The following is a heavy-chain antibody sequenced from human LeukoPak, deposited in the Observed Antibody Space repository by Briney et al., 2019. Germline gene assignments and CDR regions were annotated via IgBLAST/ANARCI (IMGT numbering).Heavy chain of an antibody. CDR1: GYSFTSYW. V-gene: IGHV5-51*01. J-gene: IGHJ4*02. CDR2: IYPGDSAT. CDR3: ARRSGYSFGYLDY. D-gene: IGHD5-18*01. Sequence: GESLKISCKGSGYSFTSYWIGWVRQMPGKGLEWMGIIYPGDSATRYSPSIHGQVSIPADKSITTAYLQWSSRKASDTAMYYCARRSGYSFGYLDYWVQGTLVSVSS.